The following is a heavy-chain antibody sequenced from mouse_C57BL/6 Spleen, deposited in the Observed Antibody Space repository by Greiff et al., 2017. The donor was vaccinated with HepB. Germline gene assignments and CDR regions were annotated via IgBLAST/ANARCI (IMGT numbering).Heavy chain of an antibody. CDR3: ARSNYSKD. V-gene: IGHV1-50*01. J-gene: IGHJ3*01. D-gene: IGHD2-12*01. CDR2: IDPSDSYT. CDR1: GYTFTSYW. Sequence: QVQLQQPGAELVKPGASVKLSCKASGYTFTSYWMQWVKQRPGQGLEWIGEIDPSDSYTNYNQKFKGKATLTVDTSSSTAYMELRSLTSEDSAVYFCARSNYSKDWGQGTLVTVSA.